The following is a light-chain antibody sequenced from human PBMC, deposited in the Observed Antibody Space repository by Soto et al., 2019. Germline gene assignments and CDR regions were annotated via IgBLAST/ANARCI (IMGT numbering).Light chain of an antibody. J-gene: IGLJ2*01. V-gene: IGLV1-40*01. Sequence: QSVLTQPPSVSGAPGQRVTISCTGSSSNLVAGYDVHWYQQLPGPAPKLLIYGTNNRPSGVPDRFSGSKSGTSASLAITGLQAEDETDYDCQSYDSSLSGAVVFGGGTKLTVL. CDR2: GTN. CDR1: SSNLVAGYD. CDR3: QSYDSSLSGAVV.